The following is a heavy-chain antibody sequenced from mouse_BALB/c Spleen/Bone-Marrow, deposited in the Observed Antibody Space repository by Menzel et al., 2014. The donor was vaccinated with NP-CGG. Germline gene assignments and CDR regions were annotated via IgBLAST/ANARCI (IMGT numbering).Heavy chain of an antibody. CDR3: ATMIADWYFDV. V-gene: IGHV14-3*02. D-gene: IGHD2-4*01. Sequence: EVQLQQSGAELVKPGASVKLSCTASGFNIKDTYMHWVKQRPEQVLEWIGRIDPANGNTKYDPKFQGKATITADTSSNTAYLQLSIRTSDDAAADYYATMIADWYFDVWGPGTTVTVSS. CDR1: GFNIKDTY. J-gene: IGHJ1*01. CDR2: IDPANGNT.